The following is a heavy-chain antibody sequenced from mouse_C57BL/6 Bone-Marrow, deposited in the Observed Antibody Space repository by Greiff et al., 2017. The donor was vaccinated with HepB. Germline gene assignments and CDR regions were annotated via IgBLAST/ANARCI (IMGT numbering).Heavy chain of an antibody. CDR1: GFNIKDYY. V-gene: IGHV14-2*01. CDR3: AGITTVVATDWYFDV. Sequence: DVQLQESGAELVKPGASVKLSCTASGFNIKDYYMHWVKQRTEQGLEWIGRIDPEDGETKYAPKFQGKATITADTSSNTAYLQLSSLTSEDTAVYYCAGITTVVATDWYFDVWGTGTTVTVSS. J-gene: IGHJ1*03. CDR2: IDPEDGET. D-gene: IGHD1-1*01.